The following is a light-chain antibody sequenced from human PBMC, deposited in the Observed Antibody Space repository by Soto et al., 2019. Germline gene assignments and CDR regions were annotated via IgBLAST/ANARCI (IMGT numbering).Light chain of an antibody. CDR2: GAS. V-gene: IGKV3-15*01. J-gene: IGKJ4*01. CDR3: QQYNNWPLT. Sequence: EIVMTQSPATLSVSPGERATLSCRASQSVSSNLAWYQQKPVQAPRLLIYGASTRATGIPARFSGSGSGTEFTLTISSLQSEDFAVYYCQQYNNWPLTFGGGTNVEIK. CDR1: QSVSSN.